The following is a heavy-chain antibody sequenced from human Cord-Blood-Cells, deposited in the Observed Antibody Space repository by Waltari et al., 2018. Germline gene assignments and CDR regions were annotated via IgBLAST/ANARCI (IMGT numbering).Heavy chain of an antibody. CDR3: ARSIAVAGTYFQH. J-gene: IGHJ1*01. V-gene: IGHV4-39*07. D-gene: IGHD6-19*01. CDR1: GGSISSSSSY. CDR2: IYYSGST. Sequence: QLQLQESGPGLVKPSETLSLTCTVSGGSISSSSSYWRWIRQPPGKGLEWIGSIYYSGSTYYNPSLKSRVTISVDTSKNQFSLKLSSVTAADTAVYYCARSIAVAGTYFQHWGQGTLVTVSS.